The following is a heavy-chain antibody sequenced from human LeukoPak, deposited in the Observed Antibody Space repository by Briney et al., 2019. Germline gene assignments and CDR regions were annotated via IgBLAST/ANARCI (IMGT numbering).Heavy chain of an antibody. D-gene: IGHD6-13*01. CDR2: IRYDGSNK. V-gene: IGHV3-30*02. Sequence: PGGSLRLSCAASGFTFSSYGMHWVRQAPGKGLEWVAFIRYDGSNKYYADSVKGRFTISRDNSKNTLYLQMNSLRAEDTAVYYCAKDGSSWYKTMDVWGQGTTVTVSS. J-gene: IGHJ6*02. CDR3: AKDGSSWYKTMDV. CDR1: GFTFSSYG.